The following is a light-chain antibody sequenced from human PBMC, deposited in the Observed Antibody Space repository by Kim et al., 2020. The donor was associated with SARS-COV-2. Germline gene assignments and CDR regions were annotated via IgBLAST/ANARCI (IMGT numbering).Light chain of an antibody. CDR1: QSVSSRY. J-gene: IGKJ1*01. CDR2: GAS. V-gene: IGKV3-20*01. Sequence: LSPGERATLSCRASQSVSSRYLAWYQQKPGQAPRLRIYGASRRATGIPDRFSGSGSGTDFTLTISRLEPEDFAVYYCQQYGSSETFGQGTKVDIK. CDR3: QQYGSSET.